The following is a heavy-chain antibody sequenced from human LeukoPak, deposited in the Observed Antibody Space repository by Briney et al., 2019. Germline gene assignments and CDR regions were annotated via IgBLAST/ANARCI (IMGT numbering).Heavy chain of an antibody. Sequence: ASVKVSCKASGYTFTSYGISWVRQAPGQGLEWMGWISAYNGNTNYAQKLQGRVTMTRNTSISTAYMELSSLRSEDTAVYYCARSGDYDFWSGYYTGYYYYGMDVWGQGTTVTVSS. CDR2: ISAYNGNT. CDR3: ARSGDYDFWSGYYTGYYYYGMDV. J-gene: IGHJ6*02. CDR1: GYTFTSYG. V-gene: IGHV1-18*01. D-gene: IGHD3-3*01.